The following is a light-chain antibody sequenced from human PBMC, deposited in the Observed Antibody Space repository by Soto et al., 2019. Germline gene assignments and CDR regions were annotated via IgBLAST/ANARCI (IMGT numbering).Light chain of an antibody. CDR2: PAS. CDR3: QQSISTPRT. V-gene: IGKV1-39*01. Sequence: DIQMTQSPSSQSASVGDRVTITCRASQSINSYLNWYQQKPGKAPKLLIYPASSLQSGVPSRFSGSGSETDFTLTITSLQPDDFATYYCQQSISTPRTFGQGTRVEI. CDR1: QSINSY. J-gene: IGKJ1*01.